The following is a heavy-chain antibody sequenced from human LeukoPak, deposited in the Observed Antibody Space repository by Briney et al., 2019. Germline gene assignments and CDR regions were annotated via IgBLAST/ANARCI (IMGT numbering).Heavy chain of an antibody. D-gene: IGHD3-10*01. CDR3: ARFFTMVRGAYYFDY. CDR2: IYYSGST. J-gene: IGHJ4*02. CDR1: GDSMSGYY. V-gene: IGHV4-59*08. Sequence: SETLSLTCSVSGDSMSGYYWSWIRQPPGKGLEWIGYIYYSGSTNYNPSLKSRVTISVDTSKNQFSLKLSSVTAADTAVYYCARFFTMVRGAYYFDYWGQGTLVTVSS.